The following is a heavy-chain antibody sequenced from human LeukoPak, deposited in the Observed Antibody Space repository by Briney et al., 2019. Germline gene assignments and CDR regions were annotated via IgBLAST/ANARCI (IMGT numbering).Heavy chain of an antibody. J-gene: IGHJ5*02. CDR1: GYTFTSYA. CDR2: SNADNGNT. V-gene: IGHV1-3*02. Sequence: ASVKVSCKASGYTFTSYAIHWVRQAPGQRLEWMGWSNADNGNTKYSREFQGRVTITRDTSASTAYMELSSLRSEDTAVYYCARDRGPTRYDDSYLNWFDPWGQGTLVTVSS. CDR3: ARDRGPTRYDDSYLNWFDP. D-gene: IGHD4-17*01.